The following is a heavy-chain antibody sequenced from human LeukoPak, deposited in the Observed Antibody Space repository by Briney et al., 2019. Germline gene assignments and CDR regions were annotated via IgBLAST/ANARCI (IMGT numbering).Heavy chain of an antibody. Sequence: SETLSLTCTVPGGSINYDYWSWIRQPPAKGLEWIGYVFYSGSTNYSPSLRGRVTMSVDTSKNQFSLRLSPLTASDTAVYYCAGYQRTGLSATGLDYWGQGILVTVSS. CDR1: GGSINYDY. J-gene: IGHJ4*02. D-gene: IGHD4-17*01. CDR3: AGYQRTGLSATGLDY. V-gene: IGHV4-59*01. CDR2: VFYSGST.